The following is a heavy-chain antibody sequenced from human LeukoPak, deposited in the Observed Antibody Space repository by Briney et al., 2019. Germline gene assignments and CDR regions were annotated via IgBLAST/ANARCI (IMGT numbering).Heavy chain of an antibody. CDR2: ISSSSSTI. V-gene: IGHV3-48*04. CDR1: GLTFSSYS. J-gene: IGHJ5*02. Sequence: GGSLGFSCAASGLTFSSYSMNWVRQAPGKGLEWVSYISSSSSTIYYADSVEGRFTISRDNAKNSLYLQMNSLRAEDTAVYYCARDLIAAAGTSWFDPWGQGTLVTVSS. D-gene: IGHD6-13*01. CDR3: ARDLIAAAGTSWFDP.